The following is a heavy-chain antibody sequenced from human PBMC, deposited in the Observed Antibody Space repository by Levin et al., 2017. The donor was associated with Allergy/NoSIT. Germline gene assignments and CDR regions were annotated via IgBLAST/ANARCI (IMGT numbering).Heavy chain of an antibody. D-gene: IGHD3-9*01. CDR3: ARGRPRYFGWLPDESMRYFDL. J-gene: IGHJ2*01. V-gene: IGHV4-30-4*01. CDR1: GGSISSGDYY. Sequence: SETLSLTCTVSGGSISSGDYYWSWIRQPPGTGLEWIGYIYYSGSTYYNPSLKSRVTISVDTSKNQFSLKLSSVTAADTAVYYCARGRPRYFGWLPDESMRYFDLWGRGTLVTVSS. CDR2: IYYSGST.